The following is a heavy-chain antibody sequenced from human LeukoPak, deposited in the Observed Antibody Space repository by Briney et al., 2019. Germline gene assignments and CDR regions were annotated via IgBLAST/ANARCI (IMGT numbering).Heavy chain of an antibody. Sequence: PGGSLRRSCAASGFTFSSYTMNWVRQAPGKGLEWVSSITSSSSYIYYADSLKGRFTISRDNAKNSLYLQMNNLRAEDTAVYYCARGPDGFFDYWGQGTLVTVSS. D-gene: IGHD5-24*01. J-gene: IGHJ4*02. CDR1: GFTFSSYT. V-gene: IGHV3-21*01. CDR3: ARGPDGFFDY. CDR2: ITSSSSYI.